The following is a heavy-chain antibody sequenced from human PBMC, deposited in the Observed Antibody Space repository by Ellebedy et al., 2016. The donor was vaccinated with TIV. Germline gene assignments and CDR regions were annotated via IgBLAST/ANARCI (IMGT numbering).Heavy chain of an antibody. V-gene: IGHV3-33*01. D-gene: IGHD1-26*01. Sequence: GGSLRLXXAASGFMFRSYGMHWVRQAPGEGLEWVAVIVNDGSNEKYADSVKGRFTISRDNSKNTLYLQMNSLRAEDTAVYYCARDIVGTASPDRQLDYWGRGTLVTVSS. CDR3: ARDIVGTASPDRQLDY. CDR1: GFMFRSYG. CDR2: IVNDGSNE. J-gene: IGHJ4*02.